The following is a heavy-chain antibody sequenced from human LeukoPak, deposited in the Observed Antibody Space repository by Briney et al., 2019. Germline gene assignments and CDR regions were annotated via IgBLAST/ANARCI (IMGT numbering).Heavy chain of an antibody. V-gene: IGHV1-2*02. CDR3: AKNHCSRTRCPLDAFDI. CDR2: INPNSGGT. D-gene: IGHD2-2*01. Sequence: ASVKVSCKASGYTFTGYYMHWVRQAPGQGLEWMGWINPNSGGTNYAQTFQARVTMTRDTSTSTASMELSGLRSDDTAVYYCAKNHCSRTRCPLDAFDIWGQGTMVTVSS. J-gene: IGHJ3*02. CDR1: GYTFTGYY.